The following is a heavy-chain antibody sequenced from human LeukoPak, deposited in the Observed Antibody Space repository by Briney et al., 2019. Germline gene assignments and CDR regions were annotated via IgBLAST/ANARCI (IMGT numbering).Heavy chain of an antibody. Sequence: GGSLRLSCAASGFTFSDYYMSWIRQAPGKGLEWVSYISSSGSTIYYADSVKGRFTISRDNSKNTLYLQMNSLRAEDTAVYYCAREGYGDYVSAFDIWGQGTMVTVSS. V-gene: IGHV3-11*01. CDR3: AREGYGDYVSAFDI. CDR1: GFTFSDYY. D-gene: IGHD4-17*01. J-gene: IGHJ3*02. CDR2: ISSSGSTI.